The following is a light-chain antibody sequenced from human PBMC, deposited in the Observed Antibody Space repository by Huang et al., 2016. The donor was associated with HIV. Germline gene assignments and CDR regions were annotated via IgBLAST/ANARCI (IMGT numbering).Light chain of an antibody. J-gene: IGKJ1*01. CDR2: AAS. V-gene: IGKV1-39*01. CDR3: QSSSSNHPWT. CDR1: QSITTY. Sequence: DIQMTQSPSSLSASVGDRVTITCRASQSITTYLNWYQHKPGKAPTLLIYAASSLQSGVPYRVSGSGTGTDFSLTIRSLQPEDFATYVCQSSSSNHPWTFGQGTKVEVK.